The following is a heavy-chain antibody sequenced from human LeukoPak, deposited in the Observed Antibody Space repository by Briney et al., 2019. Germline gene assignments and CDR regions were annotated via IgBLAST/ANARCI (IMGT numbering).Heavy chain of an antibody. Sequence: ASGTLSLTCAVSGGSISSSNWWSWVRQPPGKGLEWIGEIYHSGSTNYNPSLKSRVTISVDKSKNQFSLKLSSVTAADTAVYYCASISYYYGSGSCWFDPWGQGTLVTVSS. J-gene: IGHJ5*02. V-gene: IGHV4-4*02. CDR1: GGSISSSNW. CDR2: IYHSGST. CDR3: ASISYYYGSGSCWFDP. D-gene: IGHD3-10*01.